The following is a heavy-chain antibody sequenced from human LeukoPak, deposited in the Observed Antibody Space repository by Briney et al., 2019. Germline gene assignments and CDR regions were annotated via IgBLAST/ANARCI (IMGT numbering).Heavy chain of an antibody. CDR2: IDTSGNT. CDR1: GGSISSYY. CDR3: ARVSSSWYQEWYLDL. J-gene: IGHJ2*01. D-gene: IGHD6-13*01. Sequence: SETLSLTCTVSGGSISSYYWSWIRQSAGKGLEWIGRIDTSGNTNYKPSLKSRVTMSVDTSKNQFSLKLSSVTAADTAVYYCARVSSSWYQEWYLDLWGRGTLVTVSS. V-gene: IGHV4-4*07.